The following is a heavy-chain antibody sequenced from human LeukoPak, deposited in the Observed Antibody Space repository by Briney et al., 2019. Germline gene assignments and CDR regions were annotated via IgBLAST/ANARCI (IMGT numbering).Heavy chain of an antibody. CDR1: GYTFTAYY. Sequence: ASVKVSCKASGYTFTAYYMHWVRQAPGQGLEWMGWINPNSGGTNYAQKFQGWVTMTRDTSSSTAYMELSRLRSDDTAVYYCARGSRGSGSYYNEDDYWGQGTLVTVSS. CDR2: INPNSGGT. J-gene: IGHJ4*02. V-gene: IGHV1-2*04. D-gene: IGHD3-10*01. CDR3: ARGSRGSGSYYNEDDY.